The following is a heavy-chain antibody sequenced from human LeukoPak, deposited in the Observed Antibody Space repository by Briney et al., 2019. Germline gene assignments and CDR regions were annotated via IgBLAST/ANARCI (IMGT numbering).Heavy chain of an antibody. V-gene: IGHV3-30*02. CDR1: GFTFSSYG. CDR3: ARESESYDSSGSTFKY. J-gene: IGHJ4*02. Sequence: GGSLRLSCAASGFTFSSYGMHWVRQSPGKGLEWVAFIRYDGSSKYYADSVKGRFTISRDNSKNTLYQQMNSLRAEDTAVCYCARESESYDSSGSTFKYWGQGTLVTVSS. D-gene: IGHD3-22*01. CDR2: IRYDGSSK.